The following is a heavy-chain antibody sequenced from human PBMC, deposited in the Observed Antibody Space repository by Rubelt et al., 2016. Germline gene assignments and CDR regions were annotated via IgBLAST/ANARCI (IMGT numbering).Heavy chain of an antibody. CDR1: VFTVSSNY. J-gene: IGHJ4*02. D-gene: IGHD3-3*01. V-gene: IGHV3-66*01. CDR3: ARGRYYDFWSGSPTFDY. Sequence: EVQLVESGGGLVQPGGSLRLSCAASVFTVSSNYMSWVRQAPGKGLEWVSVIYSGGSTYYADSVKGRFTISRDNSKNTLYLQMNSLGAEDTAVYYCARGRYYDFWSGSPTFDYWGQGTLVTVSS. CDR2: IYSGGST.